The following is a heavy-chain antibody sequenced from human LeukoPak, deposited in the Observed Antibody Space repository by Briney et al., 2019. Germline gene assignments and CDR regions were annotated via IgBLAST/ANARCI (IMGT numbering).Heavy chain of an antibody. CDR3: ARAGRIMAAAAGQAGY. Sequence: GGSLRLSCAASGFTFSNAWMSWVRQAPGKGLEWVGRIKSKTDGGTTDYAAPVKGRFTISRDDSKNTLYLQMNSLRAEDTAVYYCARAGRIMAAAAGQAGYWGQGTLVTVSS. CDR2: IKSKTDGGTT. J-gene: IGHJ4*02. V-gene: IGHV3-15*01. CDR1: GFTFSNAW. D-gene: IGHD6-13*01.